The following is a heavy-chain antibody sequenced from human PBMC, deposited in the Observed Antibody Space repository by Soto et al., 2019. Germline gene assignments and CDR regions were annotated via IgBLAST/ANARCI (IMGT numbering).Heavy chain of an antibody. CDR3: AKDRAPRYSSSSPCDY. D-gene: IGHD6-6*01. J-gene: IGHJ4*02. CDR1: GFTFSSYA. CDR2: ISGSGGST. Sequence: PGGSLRLSCAASGFTFSSYAMSWVRQAPGKGLEWVSAISGSGGSTYYADSVKGRFTISRDNSKNTLYLQMNSLRAEDTAVYYCAKDRAPRYSSSSPCDYWGQGTLVTVSS. V-gene: IGHV3-23*01.